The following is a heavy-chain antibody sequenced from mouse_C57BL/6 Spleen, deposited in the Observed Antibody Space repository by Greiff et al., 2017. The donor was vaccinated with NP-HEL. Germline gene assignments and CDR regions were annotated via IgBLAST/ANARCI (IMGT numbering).Heavy chain of an antibody. D-gene: IGHD1-1*01. CDR3: ARDAHYGSSHDYYAMDY. J-gene: IGHJ4*01. V-gene: IGHV5-16*01. CDR2: INYDGSST. Sequence: DVHLVESEGGLVQPGSSMKLSCTASGFTFSDYYMAWVRQVPEKGLEWVANINYDGSSTYYLDSLKSRFIISRDNAKNILYLQMSSLKSEDTATYYCARDAHYGSSHDYYAMDYWGQGTSVTVSS. CDR1: GFTFSDYY.